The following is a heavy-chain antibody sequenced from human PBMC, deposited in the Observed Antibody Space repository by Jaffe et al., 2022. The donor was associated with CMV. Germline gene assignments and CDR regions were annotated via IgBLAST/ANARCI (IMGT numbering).Heavy chain of an antibody. J-gene: IGHJ4*02. D-gene: IGHD3-22*01. CDR1: GFTFSDYY. CDR3: ARAGRSGYWTTKQLAFDF. CDR2: ISSSGSTI. V-gene: IGHV3-11*01. Sequence: QVQLVESGGGLVKPGGSLRLSCAASGFTFSDYYMSWLRQAPGKGLEWVSYISSSGSTIDYADSVKGRFTISRDNAKNSLYLQMNSLRADDTAVYYCARAGRSGYWTTKQLAFDFWGQGTLVTVSS.